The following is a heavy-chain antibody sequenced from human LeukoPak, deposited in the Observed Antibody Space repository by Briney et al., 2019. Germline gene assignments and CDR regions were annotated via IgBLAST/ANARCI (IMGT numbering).Heavy chain of an antibody. D-gene: IGHD6-25*01. CDR2: IYYSGST. CDR1: GDSMSSYY. J-gene: IGHJ6*02. Sequence: SETLSLTCTVSGDSMSSYYWSWIRQPPGKGLEWIGHIYYSGSTDYNPSLKSRLTISVDTSKNQSSLQLSSVTAADTAVYFCARQNSGARLNVWGQGTTVTVSS. V-gene: IGHV4-59*08. CDR3: ARQNSGARLNV.